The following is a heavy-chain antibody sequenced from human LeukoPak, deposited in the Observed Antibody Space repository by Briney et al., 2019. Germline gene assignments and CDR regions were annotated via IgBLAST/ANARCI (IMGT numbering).Heavy chain of an antibody. J-gene: IGHJ1*01. D-gene: IGHD6-13*01. Sequence: SVKVSCTASGGTFNSYAISWVRQAPGQGLEWMGGIIPIFGTANYAQKFQGRVTITADESTSTAYMELSSLRSEDTAVYYCARDVGEQQPETGYFQHWGQGTLVTVSS. CDR2: IIPIFGTA. CDR3: ARDVGEQQPETGYFQH. V-gene: IGHV1-69*13. CDR1: GGTFNSYA.